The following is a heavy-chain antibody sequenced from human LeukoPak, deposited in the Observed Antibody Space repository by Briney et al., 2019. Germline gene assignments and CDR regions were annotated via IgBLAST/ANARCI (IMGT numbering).Heavy chain of an antibody. J-gene: IGHJ4*02. CDR1: GGTFSSYT. CDR3: ARDEGELTGAKPIDY. V-gene: IGHV1-18*01. Sequence: VSVKVSCKASGGTFSSYTISWVRQAPGQGLEWMGWISAYNGNTNYAQKLQGRVTMTTDTSTSTAYMELRSLRSDDTAVYYCARDEGELTGAKPIDYWGQGTLVTVSS. D-gene: IGHD7-27*01. CDR2: ISAYNGNT.